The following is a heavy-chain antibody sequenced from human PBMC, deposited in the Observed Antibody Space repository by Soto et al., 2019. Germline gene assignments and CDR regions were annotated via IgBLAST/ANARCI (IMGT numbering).Heavy chain of an antibody. CDR1: GGSISSGGYY. J-gene: IGHJ2*01. Sequence: QVQLQELGPGLVKPSQTLSLTCTVSGGSISSGGYYWSWIRQHPGKGLEWIGYIYYSGSTYYNPSLKSRVTISVDTSKNQFSLKLSSVTAADTAVYYCARGYSNYGDYYWYFDLWGRGTLVTVSS. D-gene: IGHD4-17*01. CDR2: IYYSGST. V-gene: IGHV4-31*03. CDR3: ARGYSNYGDYYWYFDL.